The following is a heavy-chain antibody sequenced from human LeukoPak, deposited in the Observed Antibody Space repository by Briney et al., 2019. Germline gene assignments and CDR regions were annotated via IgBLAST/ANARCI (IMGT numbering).Heavy chain of an antibody. Sequence: PSETLSLTCTVSGGSISSYYWSWIRQPPGKGLEWIGYIYYSGSTNYNPSLKSRVTISVDTSKNQFSLKLSSVTAADTAVYYCAGSYYGPGYFDYWGQGTLVTVSS. CDR3: AGSYYGPGYFDY. V-gene: IGHV4-59*01. J-gene: IGHJ4*02. CDR2: IYYSGST. CDR1: GGSISSYY. D-gene: IGHD1-26*01.